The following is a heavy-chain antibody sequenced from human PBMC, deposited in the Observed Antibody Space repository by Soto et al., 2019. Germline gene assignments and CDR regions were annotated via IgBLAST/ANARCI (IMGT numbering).Heavy chain of an antibody. CDR3: ARAGAAPYYYYGLDV. V-gene: IGHV1-46*01. CDR2: INPSGGST. J-gene: IGHJ6*02. CDR1: GYTFTSYY. Sequence: ASVKVSCKASGYTFTSYYMHWVRQAPGQGLEWMGIINPSGGSTSYAQKFQGRVTMTRDTSTSTVYMDLRSLTSDDTAIYYCARAGAAPYYYYGLDVWGQGTTVTAP. D-gene: IGHD3-10*01.